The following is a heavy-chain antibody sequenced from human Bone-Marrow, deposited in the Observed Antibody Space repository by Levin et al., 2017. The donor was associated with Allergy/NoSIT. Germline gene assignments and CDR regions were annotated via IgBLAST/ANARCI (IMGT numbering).Heavy chain of an antibody. D-gene: IGHD5/OR15-5a*01. CDR2: IFYSGGA. V-gene: IGHV4-30-4*01. Sequence: SQTLSLTCTASGGSISSADHYWSWIRQSPEKGLEWMGYIFYSGGAYYVPSLKSRLTISVETSENRFSLKLNSVTAADTAVYYCARSVSPGSWYFDLWGRGTLVTVSS. J-gene: IGHJ2*01. CDR1: GGSISSADHY. CDR3: ARSVSPGSWYFDL.